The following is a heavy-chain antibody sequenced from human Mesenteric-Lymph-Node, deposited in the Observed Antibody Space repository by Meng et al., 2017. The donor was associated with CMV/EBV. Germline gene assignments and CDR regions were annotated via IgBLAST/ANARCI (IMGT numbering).Heavy chain of an antibody. Sequence: ETLSLTCAASGFTFSRDWMHWVRQAPGKGLEWVSRINGDVTSTNYADSVKGRFTISRDNAKNTLYLQMDSLRVEDTAVYYCARGTVWYDAFDIWGLGTMVTVSS. J-gene: IGHJ3*02. CDR1: GFTFSRDW. V-gene: IGHV3-74*01. CDR3: ARGTVWYDAFDI. D-gene: IGHD3-10*01. CDR2: INGDVTST.